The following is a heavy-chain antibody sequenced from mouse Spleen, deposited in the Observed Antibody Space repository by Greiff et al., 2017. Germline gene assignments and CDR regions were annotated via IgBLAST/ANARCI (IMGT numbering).Heavy chain of an antibody. CDR2: IWGGGST. CDR1: GFSLTSYG. CDR3: ASSSPLTAFAY. Sequence: QVQLQQSGPGLVAPSQSLSITCTVSGFSLTSYGVDWVRQSPGKGLEWLGVIWGGGSTNYNSALKSRLSISKDNSKSQVFLKMNSLQTDDTAMYYCASSSPLTAFAYWGQGTLVTVSA. D-gene: IGHD4-1*01. V-gene: IGHV2-6*01. J-gene: IGHJ3*01.